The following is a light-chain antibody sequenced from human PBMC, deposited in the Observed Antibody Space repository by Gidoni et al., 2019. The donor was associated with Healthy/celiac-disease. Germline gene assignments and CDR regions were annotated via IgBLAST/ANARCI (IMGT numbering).Light chain of an antibody. V-gene: IGKV3-15*01. CDR3: QQYNNWPLYT. CDR1: QRVNSN. J-gene: IGKJ2*01. CDR2: DAS. Sequence: EIVMTQSPATLSVSPGERATLSCRASQRVNSNLAWYQQKPGQAPRLLIYDASTRATGIPARFSGSGSGTEFTLTISSLQSEDFAVYYCQQYNNWPLYTFXXXTKLEIK.